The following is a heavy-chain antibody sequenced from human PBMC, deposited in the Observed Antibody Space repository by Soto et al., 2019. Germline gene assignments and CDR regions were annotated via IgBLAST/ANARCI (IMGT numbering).Heavy chain of an antibody. D-gene: IGHD2-15*01. J-gene: IGHJ5*02. CDR2: IYYSGST. CDR3: ARVRDCSGGTCYSWWFGP. CDR1: GGSISSYY. V-gene: IGHV4-59*01. Sequence: PSETLSLTCTVSGGSISSYYWSWIRQPPGKGLEWIGHIYYSGSTSYNSSHKSRVTISVDTSKSQLSLKLSSVTAADTAVYYCARVRDCSGGTCYSWWFGPWGQGTLVTVSS.